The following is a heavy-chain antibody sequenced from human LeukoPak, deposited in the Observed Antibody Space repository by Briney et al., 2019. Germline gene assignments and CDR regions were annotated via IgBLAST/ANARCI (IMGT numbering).Heavy chain of an antibody. CDR3: ARAGRGTYYYFDV. CDR2: ISGSNGNT. Sequence: ASVKVSCKISGYSFTRYGLIWVRQAPGQGLEWVGWISGSNGNTKYAQKLQGRVTMTTDTSTSTAYMEVRSLRSEDTAEYYCARAGRGTYYYFDVWGQGTPVTVSS. CDR1: GYSFTRYG. D-gene: IGHD1-26*01. V-gene: IGHV1-18*01. J-gene: IGHJ4*02.